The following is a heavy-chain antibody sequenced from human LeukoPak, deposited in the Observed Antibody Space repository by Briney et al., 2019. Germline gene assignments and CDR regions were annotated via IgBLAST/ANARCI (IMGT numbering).Heavy chain of an antibody. CDR3: ARLYGSGKNYFDY. CDR1: GGSIRSDNYY. D-gene: IGHD3-10*01. Sequence: PSQTLSLTCTVSGGSIRSDNYYWNWIRQHPGKGLEWIGNIYYSGSTYCNPSLKSRVTLVVDTSKNQFSLQLTSVSTADTAVYYCARLYGSGKNYFDYWGQGTLVTVSS. CDR2: IYYSGST. V-gene: IGHV4-31*03. J-gene: IGHJ4*02.